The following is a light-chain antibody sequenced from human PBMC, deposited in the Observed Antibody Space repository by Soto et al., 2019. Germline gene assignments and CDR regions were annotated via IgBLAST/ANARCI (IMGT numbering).Light chain of an antibody. CDR3: QKYNSDPLT. Sequence: DIQMTQSPSSLSPSLGDRDTITCRSSQGIGDYLAWLKQKPGNAPKLMIYAASTLQSGVPSRFINSGSGTDFTLTIFGLQPEDVATYYCQKYNSDPLTFGGGTKVEIK. CDR2: AAS. J-gene: IGKJ4*01. V-gene: IGKV1-27*01. CDR1: QGIGDY.